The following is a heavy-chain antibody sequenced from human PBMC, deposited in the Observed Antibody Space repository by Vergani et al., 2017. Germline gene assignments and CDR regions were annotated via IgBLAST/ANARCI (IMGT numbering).Heavy chain of an antibody. D-gene: IGHD3-16*02. V-gene: IGHV1-69*01. CDR1: GGTFSSYA. Sequence: QVQLVQSGAEVKKPGSSVKVSCKASGGTFSSYAISWVRQAPGQGLEWMGGIIPIFGTANYAQTFQGRVTITADESTGTAYMELSSLRSEDTAVYYCARVRHDYGYVWGSYRPSGAYYFAYWGQGTLVTVSS. CDR2: IIPIFGTA. CDR3: ARVRHDYGYVWGSYRPSGAYYFAY. J-gene: IGHJ4*02.